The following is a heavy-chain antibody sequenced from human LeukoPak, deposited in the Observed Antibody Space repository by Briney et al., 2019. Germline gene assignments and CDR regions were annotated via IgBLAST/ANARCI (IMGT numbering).Heavy chain of an antibody. J-gene: IGHJ4*02. CDR2: IYYSGST. CDR1: GGSISSYY. CDR3: ARTEIAAAGSFDY. V-gene: IGHV4-59*01. Sequence: SETLSLTCTVSGGSISSYYWSWIRQPPGKGLEWVGYIYYSGSTNYNPSLKSRVTISVGTSKNQFSLKLSSATAADTAVYYCARTEIAAAGSFDYWGQGTLVTVSS. D-gene: IGHD6-13*01.